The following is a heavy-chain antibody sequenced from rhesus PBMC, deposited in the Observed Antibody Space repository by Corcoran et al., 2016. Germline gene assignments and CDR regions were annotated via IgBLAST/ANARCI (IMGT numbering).Heavy chain of an antibody. CDR1: GGSISDDYY. CDR3: ARGEYSNYFDY. CDR2: IYGSGGGT. Sequence: QVQLQESGPGLVKPSETLSLTCAVSGGSISDDYYWSWIRQPPGKGLEWIGYIYGSGGGTNYNPSLKTRVTISIDTSNNQFSLKLSSVTAADTAVYYCARGEYSNYFDYWGQGVLVTVSS. J-gene: IGHJ4*01. D-gene: IGHD4-23*01. V-gene: IGHV4-106*01.